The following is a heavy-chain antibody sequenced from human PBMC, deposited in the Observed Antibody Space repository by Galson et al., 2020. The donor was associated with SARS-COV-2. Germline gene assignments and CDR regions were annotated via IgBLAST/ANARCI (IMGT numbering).Heavy chain of an antibody. V-gene: IGHV3-21*01. CDR2: ISSSSSYK. CDR3: ARDMRCPGGVCRFYGLDV. D-gene: IGHD2-8*02. J-gene: IGHJ6*02. Sequence: GGSLRLSCVASGFIFSDYYMSWVRQAPGKGLEWVSSISSSSSYKYYADSVKGRLTVSRDNAKRSLFLQLNSLRVEDTAVYYCARDMRCPGGVCRFYGLDVWGQGTTVTVSS. CDR1: GFIFSDYY.